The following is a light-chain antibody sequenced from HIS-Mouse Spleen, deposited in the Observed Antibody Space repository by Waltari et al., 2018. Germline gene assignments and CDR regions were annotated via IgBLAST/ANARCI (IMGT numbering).Light chain of an antibody. Sequence: SYELTQPPSGSVSPGQTARITCLGDALPKKYAYWYQQKSGQAPVLVIYEDSKRPSGIPERFSGSSSGTMATLTISGAQVEDEADYYCYSTDSSGNHRVFGGGTKLTVL. V-gene: IGLV3-10*01. CDR3: YSTDSSGNHRV. CDR1: ALPKKY. CDR2: EDS. J-gene: IGLJ2*01.